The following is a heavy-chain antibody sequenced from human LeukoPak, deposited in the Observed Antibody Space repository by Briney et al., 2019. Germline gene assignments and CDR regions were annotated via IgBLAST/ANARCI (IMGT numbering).Heavy chain of an antibody. CDR3: ARIKSYSSSRLLRSYGMDV. CDR2: MNPNSGNT. D-gene: IGHD6-6*01. J-gene: IGHJ6*02. Sequence: ASVKVSCKASGYTFTSYDINWVRQATGQGLEWMGWMNPNSGNTGYAQKFQGRVTMTRNTSISTAYMELSSLRSEDTAVYYCARIKSYSSSRLLRSYGMDVWGQGTTVTVSS. V-gene: IGHV1-8*01. CDR1: GYTFTSYD.